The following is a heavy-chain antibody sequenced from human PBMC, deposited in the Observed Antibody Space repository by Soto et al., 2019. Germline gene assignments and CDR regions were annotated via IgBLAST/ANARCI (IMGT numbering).Heavy chain of an antibody. CDR2: INPSGGST. CDR3: ARQAYYAGSDPWYFDL. V-gene: IGHV1-46*01. D-gene: IGHD1-26*01. CDR1: GYTFTSYY. Sequence: ASVKVSCKASGYTFTSYYMHWVRQAPGQGLEWMGIINPSGGSTSFAQKFQGRMTMTRDTSTSIVYMDLSSVTSDDTAVYYCARQAYYAGSDPWYFDLWGRGTLVTVSS. J-gene: IGHJ2*01.